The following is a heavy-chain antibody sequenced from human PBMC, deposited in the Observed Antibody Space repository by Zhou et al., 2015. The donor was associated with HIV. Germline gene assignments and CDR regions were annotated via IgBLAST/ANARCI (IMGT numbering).Heavy chain of an antibody. CDR3: TREPPGTGDFDY. Sequence: QGQLAQSGSEVKTPGASVKVSCKASGYTFTTYYIHWVRQAPGQGLEWMGIINPTVGTTDYAQKFQGRVTMTRDTSTSTVYMELSSLRSEDTAVYYCTREPPGTGDFDYWGQGTLVTVSS. V-gene: IGHV1-46*01. D-gene: IGHD6-13*01. CDR2: INPTVGTT. J-gene: IGHJ4*02. CDR1: GYTFTTYY.